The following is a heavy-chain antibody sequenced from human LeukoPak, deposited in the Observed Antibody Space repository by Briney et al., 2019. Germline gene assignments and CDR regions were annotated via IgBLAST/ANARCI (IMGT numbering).Heavy chain of an antibody. CDR2: LDPSDSYT. V-gene: IGHV5-10-1*01. CDR1: GYSFTSYL. D-gene: IGHD3-10*01. Sequence: GESLKISCKGSGYSFTSYLISWVRQLPGKGLEWMGRLDPSDSYTNYSPSFEGHVTISGDKSISTAYLQWNSLKASDSAMYYCARHRGYYYGSGSYYGYEPKFDPWGQGTLVTVSS. CDR3: ARHRGYYYGSGSYYGYEPKFDP. J-gene: IGHJ5*01.